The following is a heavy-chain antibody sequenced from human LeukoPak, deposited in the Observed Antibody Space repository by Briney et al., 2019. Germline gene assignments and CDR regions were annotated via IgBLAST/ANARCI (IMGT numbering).Heavy chain of an antibody. D-gene: IGHD5-18*01. CDR3: ARDYFSGGDSYGSLGY. CDR2: IKQDGSEK. J-gene: IGHJ4*02. CDR1: GFTFSSYW. V-gene: IGHV3-7*01. Sequence: GGSLRLSCAASGFTFSSYWMSWVRQAPGKGLEWVANIKQDGSEKYYVDSVKGRFTISRDNAKNSLYLQMNSLRAEDTAVYYCARDYFSGGDSYGSLGYWGQGTLVTVSS.